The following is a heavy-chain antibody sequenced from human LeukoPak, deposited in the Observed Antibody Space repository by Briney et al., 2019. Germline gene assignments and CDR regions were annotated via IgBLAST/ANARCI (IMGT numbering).Heavy chain of an antibody. CDR1: GFTFSSYS. CDR3: AKGGLWFGESIFDY. J-gene: IGHJ4*02. V-gene: IGHV3-23*01. D-gene: IGHD3-10*01. CDR2: ISGSGGST. Sequence: GGSLRLSCAASGFTFSSYSMNWVRQAPGKGLEWVSAISGSGGSTYYADSVKGRFTISRDNSKNTLYLQMNSLRAEDTAVYYCAKGGLWFGESIFDYWGQGTLVTVSS.